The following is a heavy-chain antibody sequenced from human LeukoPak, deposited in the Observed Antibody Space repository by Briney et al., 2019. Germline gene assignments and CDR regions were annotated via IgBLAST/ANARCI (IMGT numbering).Heavy chain of an antibody. CDR2: INTDGSST. Sequence: GGSLRLSCAASGFTFSNYWMHWVRHAPGKGLVWVSRINTDGSSTSYADSVKGRFTISRDNAKNTLYLQMNSLRAEDTAVYYCARDGGSSWYYYYMDVWGKGTTVTVSS. V-gene: IGHV3-74*01. J-gene: IGHJ6*03. D-gene: IGHD1-26*01. CDR1: GFTFSNYW. CDR3: ARDGGSSWYYYYMDV.